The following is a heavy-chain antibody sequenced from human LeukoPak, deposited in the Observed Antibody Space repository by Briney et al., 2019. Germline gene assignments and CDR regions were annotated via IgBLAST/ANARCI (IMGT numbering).Heavy chain of an antibody. D-gene: IGHD6-19*01. J-gene: IGHJ4*02. Sequence: GGSLRPSCAASGFTFSSYAVSWVRQAPGKGLEWVSAISGSGTNTYYADSVKGRFTISRDNSKNTLYLQMNSLRADDTAVYYCAKDRRGPSTGWRLFLDYWGQGTLVTVSS. CDR3: AKDRRGPSTGWRLFLDY. CDR2: ISGSGTNT. CDR1: GFTFSSYA. V-gene: IGHV3-23*01.